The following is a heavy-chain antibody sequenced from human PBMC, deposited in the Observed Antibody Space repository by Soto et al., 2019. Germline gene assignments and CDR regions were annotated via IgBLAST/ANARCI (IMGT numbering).Heavy chain of an antibody. CDR2: IYYSGIS. CDR1: GGSVSSTSYY. Sequence: SETLSLTCTISGGSVSSTSYYWSWLRQPPGKGLEWIGYIYYSGISHYTPSLKSRVTILLDMSKNQFSLKLSYVTAADTAIYHCARTVGSHYEKAGCGKRTTVIVST. J-gene: IGHJ6*04. D-gene: IGHD1-26*01. V-gene: IGHV4-61*01. CDR3: ARTVGSHYEKAG.